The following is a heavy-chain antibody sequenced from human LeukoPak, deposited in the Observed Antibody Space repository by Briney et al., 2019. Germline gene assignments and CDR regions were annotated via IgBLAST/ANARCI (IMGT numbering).Heavy chain of an antibody. V-gene: IGHV3-33*01. CDR1: GFTFSSYG. Sequence: PGGSLRLSCAASGFTFSSYGMHWVRQAPGKGLEWVAVIWYDGSNKYYADSVKGRFTISRDNSKNTLYLQMNSLRAEDTAVYYCVRSSGWYRYYFDYWGQGTLVTVSS. CDR2: IWYDGSNK. D-gene: IGHD6-19*01. J-gene: IGHJ4*02. CDR3: VRSSGWYRYYFDY.